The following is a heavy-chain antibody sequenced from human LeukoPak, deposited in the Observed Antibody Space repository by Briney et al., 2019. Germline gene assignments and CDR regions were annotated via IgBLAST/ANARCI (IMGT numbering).Heavy chain of an antibody. J-gene: IGHJ6*02. CDR3: ARVHVLRFLEWLFPYYYYGMDV. V-gene: IGHV3-48*03. D-gene: IGHD3-3*01. CDR1: GFTFSSYE. CDR2: ISSSGSTI. Sequence: GSLRLSCAASGFTFSSYEMNWVRQAPGKGLEWVSYISSSGSTIYYADSVKGRFTISRDNAKNSLYLQMNSLRAEDTAVYYYARVHVLRFLEWLFPYYYYGMDVWGQGTTVTVSS.